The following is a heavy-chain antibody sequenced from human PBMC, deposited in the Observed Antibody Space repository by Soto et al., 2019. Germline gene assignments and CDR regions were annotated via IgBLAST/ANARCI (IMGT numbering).Heavy chain of an antibody. CDR3: AKEGYCSSTSCLQITWIQLLPASYYMDV. Sequence: GGSLRLSCAASGFTFSSYAMSWVRQAPGKGLEWVSAISGSGGSTYYVDSVKGRFTISRDNSKNTLYLQMNSLRAEDTAVYYCAKEGYCSSTSCLQITWIQLLPASYYMDVWGKGTTVTVSS. CDR2: ISGSGGST. J-gene: IGHJ6*03. CDR1: GFTFSSYA. D-gene: IGHD2-2*01. V-gene: IGHV3-23*01.